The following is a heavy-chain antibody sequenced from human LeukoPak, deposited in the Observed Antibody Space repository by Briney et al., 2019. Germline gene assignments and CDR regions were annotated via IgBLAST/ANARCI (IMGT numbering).Heavy chain of an antibody. CDR1: GFTFSSYA. CDR3: AREYCSGGDCQXXFDY. CDR2: ITSNGGSP. Sequence: GGSLRLSCAASGFTFSSYAMHWVRQAPGQGLEYVSAITSNGGSPYYANSVRGRFTISRDNSKNTLYLQMGSLRAEDMAVYYCAREYCSGGDCQXXFDYWGQGXXVTXSS. D-gene: IGHD2-15*01. J-gene: IGHJ4*02. V-gene: IGHV3-64*01.